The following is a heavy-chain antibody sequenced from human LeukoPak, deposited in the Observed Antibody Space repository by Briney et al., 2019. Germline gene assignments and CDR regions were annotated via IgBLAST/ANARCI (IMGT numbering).Heavy chain of an antibody. V-gene: IGHV1-2*02. D-gene: IGHD3-16*01. Sequence: ASVKVSCKASGYTFTGYYMHWVRQAPGQGLEWMGWINPNSGDTKYAQKFQGRVTMTRDTSISTAYVELSRLRSDDTAVYYCATQRGSYLWGTDFDYWGQGTLVTVSS. CDR3: ATQRGSYLWGTDFDY. CDR1: GYTFTGYY. CDR2: INPNSGDT. J-gene: IGHJ4*02.